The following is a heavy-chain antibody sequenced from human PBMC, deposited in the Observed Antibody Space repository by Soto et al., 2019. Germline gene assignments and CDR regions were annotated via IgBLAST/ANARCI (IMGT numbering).Heavy chain of an antibody. CDR1: GFTFSSYW. V-gene: IGHV3-74*01. Sequence: EVQLVVSGGGLVQPGESLRLSCAASGFTFSSYWMHWIRQAPGKGLVWVSRVSSDGSSTVYANSVKGRLTISRDNAKNTLYLQMNSLRDEDTAMYYCARGQPNYSAFDSWGQGTLVTVSS. D-gene: IGHD4-4*01. CDR3: ARGQPNYSAFDS. CDR2: VSSDGSST. J-gene: IGHJ4*02.